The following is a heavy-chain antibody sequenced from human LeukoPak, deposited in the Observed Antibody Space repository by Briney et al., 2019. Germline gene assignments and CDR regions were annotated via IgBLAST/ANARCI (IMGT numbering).Heavy chain of an antibody. CDR3: ARRAGNSSAYDY. D-gene: IGHD3-22*01. Sequence: PGGSLRLSCAASGFTFSSYWMSWVRQAPGTGLEWVANIKEDGNEKYYVDSVKGRFTISRDNAKNSLYLQMNSLRAEDTAVYYCARRAGNSSAYDYWGQGTLVTVSS. CDR1: GFTFSSYW. J-gene: IGHJ4*02. CDR2: IKEDGNEK. V-gene: IGHV3-7*04.